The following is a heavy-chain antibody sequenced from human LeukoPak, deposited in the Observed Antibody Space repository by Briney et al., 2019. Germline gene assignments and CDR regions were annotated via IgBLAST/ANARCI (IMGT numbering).Heavy chain of an antibody. Sequence: SAPTLVNPTQTLTLTFTFSGFSRGTTGMWGTWFRQPPGKALEWLALIDWDDDNYYSTSLKTRLTISKDTSKDQVVLTLTNMDPVDTATYYCTRISPWPKRTAVARDFWGQGTLVTVPS. J-gene: IGHJ4*02. CDR3: TRISPWPKRTAVARDF. D-gene: IGHD6-19*01. V-gene: IGHV2-70*01. CDR2: IDWDDDN. CDR1: GFSRGTTGMW.